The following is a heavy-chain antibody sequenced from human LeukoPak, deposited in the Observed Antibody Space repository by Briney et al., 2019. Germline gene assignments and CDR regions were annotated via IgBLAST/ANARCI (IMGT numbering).Heavy chain of an antibody. CDR3: ARVTGYMIEDYFDY. CDR1: GGSISSYY. CDR2: IYYSGST. V-gene: IGHV4-59*01. J-gene: IGHJ4*02. D-gene: IGHD3-22*01. Sequence: HPSETLSLTCTVSGGSISSYYWGWIRQPPGKGLEWIGYIYYSGSTNYNPSLKSRVTISVDTSKNQFSLKLRSVTAADTAVYYCARVTGYMIEDYFDYWGQGTLVTVSS.